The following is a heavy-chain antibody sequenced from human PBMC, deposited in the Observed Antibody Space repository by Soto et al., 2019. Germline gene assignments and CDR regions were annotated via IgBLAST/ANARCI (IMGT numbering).Heavy chain of an antibody. CDR3: ARTLGVAAARRGYYIDS. Sequence: SETLSLTCAVSGASIRSSHWWSWVRQSPGKGLEWIGEIYHGGSTTYNPFLESRLSMSIDKSKNQFSLKLTSVTAADTAVYFCARTLGVAAARRGYYIDSWGQGTLVTVSS. V-gene: IGHV4-4*02. J-gene: IGHJ4*02. D-gene: IGHD6-25*01. CDR2: IYHGGST. CDR1: GASIRSSHW.